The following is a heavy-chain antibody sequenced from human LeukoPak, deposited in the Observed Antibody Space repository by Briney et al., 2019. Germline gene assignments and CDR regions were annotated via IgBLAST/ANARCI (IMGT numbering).Heavy chain of an antibody. CDR2: ISGSGGST. J-gene: IGHJ4*02. V-gene: IGHV3-23*01. CDR3: AKDMVRGVIAKFDY. Sequence: PGGSLRLSCAASGFTFSSYAISWVRQAPGKGLEWVSAISGSGGSTYYADSVKGRFTISRDNSKNTLYLQMNSLRAEDTAVYYCAKDMVRGVIAKFDYWGQGTMVTVSS. CDR1: GFTFSSYA. D-gene: IGHD3-10*01.